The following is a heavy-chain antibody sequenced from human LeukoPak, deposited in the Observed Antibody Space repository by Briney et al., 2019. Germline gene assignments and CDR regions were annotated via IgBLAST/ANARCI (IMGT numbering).Heavy chain of an antibody. CDR3: TRDMIRGVVNY. CDR2: INKDGSST. J-gene: IGHJ4*02. CDR1: GFTFNSYW. Sequence: GGSLRLSCAASGFTFNSYWMHWVRHAPGKGLLWVSRINKDGSSTSYADSVKGRFTVSRDNAKNTLYLQMNSLRAEDTAVYYCTRDMIRGVVNYWGRGALVSVSS. V-gene: IGHV3-74*01. D-gene: IGHD3-10*01.